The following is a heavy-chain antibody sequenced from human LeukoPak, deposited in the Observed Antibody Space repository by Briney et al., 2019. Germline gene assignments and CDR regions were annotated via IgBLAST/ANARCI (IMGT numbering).Heavy chain of an antibody. CDR3: ARDHNWNYFSFDY. D-gene: IGHD1-7*01. J-gene: IGHJ4*02. CDR1: GYTFTSNY. Sequence: ASVKVSCKAFGYTFTSNYMHWVRQAPGQGPEWMGVISPSGGSTTYAQKFQGRVTMTRDTSISTAYMELSRLRSDDTAVYYCARDHNWNYFSFDYWGQGTLVTVSS. V-gene: IGHV1-46*01. CDR2: ISPSGGST.